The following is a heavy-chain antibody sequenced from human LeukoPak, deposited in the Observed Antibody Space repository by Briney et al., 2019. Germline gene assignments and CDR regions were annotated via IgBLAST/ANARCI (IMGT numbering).Heavy chain of an antibody. Sequence: PGGSLRLSCVASGFTFSRFWMNWVRQAPGKGLEWVANINQGGRAKYYVDSVKGRFTISRDSAKNSVYLQMSSLRAEDTAVYYCARDISGGGIPDYWGQGTLVTVSS. CDR2: INQGGRAK. CDR1: GFTFSRFW. J-gene: IGHJ4*02. V-gene: IGHV3-7*01. CDR3: ARDISGGGIPDY. D-gene: IGHD3-10*01.